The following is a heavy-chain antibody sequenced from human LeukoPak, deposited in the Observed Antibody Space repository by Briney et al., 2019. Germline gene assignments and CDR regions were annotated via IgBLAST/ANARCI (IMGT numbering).Heavy chain of an antibody. CDR1: GFTFDHYS. CDR3: AKDSSSSWPYYFDY. D-gene: IGHD6-13*01. J-gene: IGHJ4*02. Sequence: GGSLRLSCAASGFTFDHYSMHWVRQAPGKGLEWVSLISWDGGSTYYADSVKGRFTISRDNSKNSLSLQMNSLRAEDTALYYCAKDSSSSWPYYFDYWGQGTLVTVSS. CDR2: ISWDGGST. V-gene: IGHV3-43*01.